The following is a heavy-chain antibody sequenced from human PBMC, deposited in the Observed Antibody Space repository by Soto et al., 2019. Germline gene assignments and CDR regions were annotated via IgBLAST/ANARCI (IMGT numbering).Heavy chain of an antibody. CDR3: ARGRYGEY. V-gene: IGHV1-18*01. CDR2: ISAHNGNT. D-gene: IGHD3-10*01. CDR1: GYTFTSYG. J-gene: IGHJ4*02. Sequence: QVHLVQSGAEVKKPGASVKVSCKGSGYTFTSYGITWVRQAPGQGLERMGWISAHNGNTEYAQKLQGRVTVTRNTSTSTAYRELRSLRSDDTAVYYCARGRYGEYWGQGALVTVSS.